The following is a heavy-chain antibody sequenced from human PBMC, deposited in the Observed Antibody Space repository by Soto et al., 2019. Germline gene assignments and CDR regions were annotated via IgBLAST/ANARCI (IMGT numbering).Heavy chain of an antibody. V-gene: IGHV3-33*01. D-gene: IGHD1-26*01. CDR1: GFTFSSYG. CDR3: ARDTVLGGARRLPDY. Sequence: QVQLVEAGGGVVQPGRSLRLSCAASGFTFSSYGMHWVRQAPGKGLEWVAVIWYDGSNKYYADSVKGRVTISRDNSKNTLHRQMNSLRAEDTAVYYCARDTVLGGARRLPDYWGQGSLVSVCS. CDR2: IWYDGSNK. J-gene: IGHJ4*02.